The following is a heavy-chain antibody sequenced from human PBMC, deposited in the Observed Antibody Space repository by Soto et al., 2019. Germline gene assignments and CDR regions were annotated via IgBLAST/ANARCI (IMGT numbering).Heavy chain of an antibody. V-gene: IGHV3-30-3*01. Sequence: PGGSLRLSSAASGFTFSSYATHWVRQAPGKGLEWAAVISYECSNKSYADSVKGRFTISRDNSKHTLYLQMNGLRAEDTAVYYGGRVSSSSWYWFDPWGQGTLVTVSS. J-gene: IGHJ5*02. CDR1: GFTFSSYA. D-gene: IGHD6-13*01. CDR2: ISYECSNK. CDR3: GRVSSSSWYWFDP.